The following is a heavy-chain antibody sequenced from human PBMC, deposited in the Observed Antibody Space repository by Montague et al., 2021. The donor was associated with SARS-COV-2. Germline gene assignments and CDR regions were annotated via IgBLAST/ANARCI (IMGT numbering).Heavy chain of an antibody. CDR2: ISYSGRT. D-gene: IGHD3-10*01. CDR3: ASSYYYGSGTYVYNYYMDV. J-gene: IGHJ6*03. CDR1: GGSVSSSPYY. Sequence: SETLSLTCTASGGSVSSSPYYWGWIRQPPGRGLEWVGSISYSGRTXFXXXXKXRLTISVDSSENQFSLRLSSVTAADTAVYYCASSYYYGSGTYVYNYYMDVWGKGTTVTVSS. V-gene: IGHV4-39*01.